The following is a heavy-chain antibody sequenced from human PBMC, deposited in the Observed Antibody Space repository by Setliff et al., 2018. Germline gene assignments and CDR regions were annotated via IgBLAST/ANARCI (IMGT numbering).Heavy chain of an antibody. D-gene: IGHD1-26*01. V-gene: IGHV1-18*01. CDR1: GYTFTSYG. Sequence: EASVKVSCKASGYTFTSYGFSWVRQAPGQGLGWMGRISVYNGNTNYGQKYQGRVAMTTDTSTNTVYMELRSLRSDDTAVYFCVREYSGGGLTWGQGTMVTVSS. J-gene: IGHJ3*01. CDR3: VREYSGGGLT. CDR2: ISVYNGNT.